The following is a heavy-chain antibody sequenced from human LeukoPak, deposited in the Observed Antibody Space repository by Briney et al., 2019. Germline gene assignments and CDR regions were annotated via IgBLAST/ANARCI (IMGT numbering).Heavy chain of an antibody. CDR3: ARVNSSGWYFDY. V-gene: IGHV4-61*02. CDR1: GGSIRSGTDY. J-gene: IGHJ4*02. D-gene: IGHD6-19*01. CDR2: VYMSGST. Sequence: PSQTLSLTCTVSGGSIRSGTDYWSWIRQPAGKGLEWIGRVYMSGSTDYNPSFKSRVTMSVDTSKNQVSLKLRSVTAADTAVYYCARVNSSGWYFDYWGQGTLVTVSS.